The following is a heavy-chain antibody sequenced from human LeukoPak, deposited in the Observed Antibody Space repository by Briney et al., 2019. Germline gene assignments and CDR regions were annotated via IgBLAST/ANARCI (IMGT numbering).Heavy chain of an antibody. D-gene: IGHD6-19*01. CDR2: ISWNSGSI. J-gene: IGHJ4*02. V-gene: IGHV3-9*03. Sequence: GRSLRLSCAASGFTFDDYAMHWVRQAPGKGLEWVSGISWNSGSIGYADSVKGRFTISRDNAKNSLYLQMNSLRAEDMALYYCAPSKQWLSTQFDYWGQGTLVTVSS. CDR3: APSKQWLSTQFDY. CDR1: GFTFDDYA.